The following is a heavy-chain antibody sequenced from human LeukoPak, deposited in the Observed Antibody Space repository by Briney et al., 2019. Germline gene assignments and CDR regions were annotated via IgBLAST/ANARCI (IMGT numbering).Heavy chain of an antibody. D-gene: IGHD3-9*01. Sequence: PSETLSLTCTVSGGSISSYYWSWIRQPPGKGLEWIGYIYYSGSTNYNPSLKSRVTISVDTSKNQFSLKLSSVTAADTALYYCARQDYDLLTGHPGIFDYWGQGTLATVSS. CDR1: GGSISSYY. V-gene: IGHV4-59*01. CDR3: ARQDYDLLTGHPGIFDY. J-gene: IGHJ4*02. CDR2: IYYSGST.